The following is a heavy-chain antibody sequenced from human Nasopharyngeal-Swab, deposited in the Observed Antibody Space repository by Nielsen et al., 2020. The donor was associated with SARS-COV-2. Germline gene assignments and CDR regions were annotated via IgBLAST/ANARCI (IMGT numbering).Heavy chain of an antibody. V-gene: IGHV4-38-2*02. CDR3: ARDLAYYYDSSGYYWAGYYYGMDV. CDR2: IYHSGST. J-gene: IGHJ6*02. D-gene: IGHD3-22*01. CDR1: GYSIGSGYY. Sequence: SETLSLTCTVSGYSIGSGYYWGWIRQPPGKGLEWIGSIYHSGSTYYNPSLKSRVTISVDTSKNQFSLKLSPVTAADTAVYYCARDLAYYYDSSGYYWAGYYYGMDVWGQGTTVTVSS.